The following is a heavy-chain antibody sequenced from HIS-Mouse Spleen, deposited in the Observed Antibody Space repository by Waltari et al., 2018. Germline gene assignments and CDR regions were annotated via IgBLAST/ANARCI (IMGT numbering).Heavy chain of an antibody. CDR3: ARSVDDSSGYYFDY. CDR1: GYTFPGYY. V-gene: IGHV1-2*02. D-gene: IGHD3-22*01. CDR2: INPNSGGT. Sequence: QVQLVQSGAEVKKPGASVKVPCKASGYTFPGYYMHWVRPAPGQGLEWMGWINPNSGGTNYAQKFQGRVTMTRDTSISTAYMELSRLRSDDTAVYYCARSVDDSSGYYFDYWGQGTLVTVSS. J-gene: IGHJ4*02.